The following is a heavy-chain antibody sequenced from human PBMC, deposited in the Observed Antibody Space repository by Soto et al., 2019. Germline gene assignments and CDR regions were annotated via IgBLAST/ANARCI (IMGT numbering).Heavy chain of an antibody. V-gene: IGHV1-18*01. Sequence: ASVKVSCKASGYTFTSYGISWVRQAPGQGLEWMGWISAYNGNTNYAQKLQGRVTMTTDTSTSTAYMELRSLRAEDTAVYYCARGLYDFWSGYSGGLFSWGQGTLVTVSS. J-gene: IGHJ5*02. CDR1: GYTFTSYG. CDR3: ARGLYDFWSGYSGGLFS. D-gene: IGHD3-3*01. CDR2: ISAYNGNT.